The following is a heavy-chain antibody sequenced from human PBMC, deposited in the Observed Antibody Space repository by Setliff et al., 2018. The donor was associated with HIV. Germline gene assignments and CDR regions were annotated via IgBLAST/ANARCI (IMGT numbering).Heavy chain of an antibody. Sequence: GASVKVSCKASGYTLATHGISWVRQAPGQGLEWMGWISSYNGDPTYAQKLQGRVTMTTDTSTSTAYMELRSLRSDDTAVYYCARDVITDDYAAFDIWGQGTMVTVSS. CDR1: GYTLATHG. CDR3: ARDVITDDYAAFDI. J-gene: IGHJ3*02. V-gene: IGHV1-18*01. CDR2: ISSYNGDP. D-gene: IGHD3-22*01.